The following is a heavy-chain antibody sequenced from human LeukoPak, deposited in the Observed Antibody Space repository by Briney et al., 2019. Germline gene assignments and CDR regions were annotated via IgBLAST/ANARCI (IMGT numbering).Heavy chain of an antibody. J-gene: IGHJ5*02. Sequence: GGSLRLSCAASGFTFSSYGMSWVRQAPGKGLEWVSAISGSGGSTYYADSVKGRFTISRDNARNSLFLQMNSLRVEDTAMYYCASQSYARFDPWGQGTLVTVSS. D-gene: IGHD3-16*01. CDR2: ISGSGGST. CDR1: GFTFSSYG. V-gene: IGHV3-23*01. CDR3: ASQSYARFDP.